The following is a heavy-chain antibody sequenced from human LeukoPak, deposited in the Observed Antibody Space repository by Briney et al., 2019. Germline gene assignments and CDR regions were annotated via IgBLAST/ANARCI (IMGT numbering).Heavy chain of an antibody. CDR2: IYYSGST. Sequence: PSETLSLTCTVSGGSISSSSYYWGWIRQPPGKGLEWIGSIYYSGSTYYNPSLKSRVTISADTSKNQFSLKLSSVTAADTAVYYCVTWSASNWFDPWGQGTLVTVSS. D-gene: IGHD3-3*01. J-gene: IGHJ5*02. CDR1: GGSISSSSYY. CDR3: VTWSASNWFDP. V-gene: IGHV4-39*01.